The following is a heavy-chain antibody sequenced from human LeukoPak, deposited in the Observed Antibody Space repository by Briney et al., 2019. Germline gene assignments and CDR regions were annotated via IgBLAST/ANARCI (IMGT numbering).Heavy chain of an antibody. J-gene: IGHJ4*02. D-gene: IGHD6-19*01. Sequence: GGSLRLSCAASGFSVSGNYMSWVRQAPGKGLEWVSVIYSGGSIYYADSVKGRFTISRDNAKNSLYLQMNSLGAEDTAVYYCARDRRSSGQGFDYWGQGTLVTVSS. CDR2: IYSGGSI. CDR1: GFSVSGNY. CDR3: ARDRRSSGQGFDY. V-gene: IGHV3-53*01.